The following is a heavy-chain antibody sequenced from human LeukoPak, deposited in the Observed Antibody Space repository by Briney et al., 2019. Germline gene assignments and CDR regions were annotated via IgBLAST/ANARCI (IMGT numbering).Heavy chain of an antibody. Sequence: PSETLSLTCTVSGGSISSSSYYWGWIRQPPGKGLEWIGSIYYSGSTYYNPSLKSRVTISVDTSKNQFSLKLSSVTAADTAVYYCARDKSIAAAVGDFDYWGQGTLVTVSS. J-gene: IGHJ4*02. CDR1: GGSISSSSYY. V-gene: IGHV4-39*07. CDR3: ARDKSIAAAVGDFDY. D-gene: IGHD6-13*01. CDR2: IYYSGST.